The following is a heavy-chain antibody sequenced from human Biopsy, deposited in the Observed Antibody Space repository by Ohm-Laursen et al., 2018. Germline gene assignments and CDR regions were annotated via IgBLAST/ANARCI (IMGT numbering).Heavy chain of an antibody. CDR2: NIPILGTG. J-gene: IGHJ1*01. CDR1: GGTFSNYG. V-gene: IGHV1-69*06. Sequence: VSCKAPGGTFSNYGVNWVRQAPGQGLEWLGGNIPILGTGNYAQKFQDRVTVAADTSTSTATMELRSLRSDDTAVYYCATKLTGYFHHWGQGTLVIVSS. CDR3: ATKLTGYFHH. D-gene: IGHD3-9*01.